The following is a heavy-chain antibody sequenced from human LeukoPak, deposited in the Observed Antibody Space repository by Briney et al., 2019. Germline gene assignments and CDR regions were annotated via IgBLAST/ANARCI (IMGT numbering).Heavy chain of an antibody. J-gene: IGHJ4*02. CDR2: INHSGST. CDR1: GGSFSGYY. Sequence: SETLSLTCAVYGGSFSGYYWNWIRQPPGKGLEWIGEINHSGSTNYNPSLKSRVTISVDTSKNQFSLQLKSVTPEDTAVYYCARMVGLVSDYWGQGTLVTVSS. D-gene: IGHD3-10*01. V-gene: IGHV4-34*01. CDR3: ARMVGLVSDY.